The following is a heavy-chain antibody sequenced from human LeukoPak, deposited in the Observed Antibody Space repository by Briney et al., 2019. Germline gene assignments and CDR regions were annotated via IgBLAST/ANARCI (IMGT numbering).Heavy chain of an antibody. CDR1: GGSISSSDW. CDR3: ARVPLSYGSGSYYTPGAFDI. J-gene: IGHJ3*02. D-gene: IGHD3-10*01. Sequence: SETLSLTCAVSGGSISSSDWWSWVRQPPGRGLEWIGYIYRSEHTNYNPSLKSRVTMSLDKSKNQFSLKLSSVTAADTAVYYCARVPLSYGSGSYYTPGAFDIWGQGTMVTVSS. V-gene: IGHV4-4*02. CDR2: IYRSEHT.